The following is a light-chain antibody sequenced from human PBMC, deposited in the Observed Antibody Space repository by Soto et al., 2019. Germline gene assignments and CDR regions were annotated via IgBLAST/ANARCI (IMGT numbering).Light chain of an antibody. CDR1: QIISNSY. J-gene: IGKJ4*01. Sequence: EIVLTQSPGTLSLSPGERATLSCRASQIISNSYLAWYQQKPGQAPRLLIYDASSRATGIPDRFSGSGSGTDFTLTISRLEPADFAVYYCQHYSTSLLTFGGGTKVEIK. CDR2: DAS. V-gene: IGKV3-20*01. CDR3: QHYSTSLLT.